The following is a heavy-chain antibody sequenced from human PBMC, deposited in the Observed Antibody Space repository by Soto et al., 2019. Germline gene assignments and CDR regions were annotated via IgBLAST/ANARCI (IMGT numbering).Heavy chain of an antibody. CDR2: ISGSGGST. D-gene: IGHD6-13*01. V-gene: IGHV3-23*01. J-gene: IGHJ5*02. CDR1: GFTFSSYA. Sequence: PGGSLRLSCAASGFTFSSYAMSWVRQAPGKGLEWVSAISGSGGSTYYADSVKGRFTISRDNSKNTLYLQMNSLRAEDTAVYYCAKDRLTAIAAAGSDNWFDPWGQGTLVTVSS. CDR3: AKDRLTAIAAAGSDNWFDP.